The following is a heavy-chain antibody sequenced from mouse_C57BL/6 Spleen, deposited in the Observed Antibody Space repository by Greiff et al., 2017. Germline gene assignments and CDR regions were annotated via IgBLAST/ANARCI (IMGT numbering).Heavy chain of an antibody. J-gene: IGHJ1*03. D-gene: IGHD1-1*01. CDR1: GYTFTSYW. CDR2: IPPTSGST. V-gene: IGHV1-64*01. Sequence: VQLQQPGAELVKPGASVKLSCKASGYTFTSYWMHWVKQRPGQGLEWIGMIPPTSGSTNYNEKFKSKATLTVDKSSSTAYMQLSSLTSEDSAVYYCARIAAPLLTDWYFDVWGTGTTVTVSS. CDR3: ARIAAPLLTDWYFDV.